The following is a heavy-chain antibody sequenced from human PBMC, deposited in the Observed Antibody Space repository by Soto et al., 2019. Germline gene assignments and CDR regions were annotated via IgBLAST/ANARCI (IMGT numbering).Heavy chain of an antibody. J-gene: IGHJ6*03. CDR2: INHSGST. Sequence: SETLSLTCAVYGGSFSGYYWSWIRQPPGKGLEWIGEINHSGSTNYNPSLKSRVTISVDTSKNQFSLKLSSVTAADTAVYYCARGRGYDYIWGSYRSGYYYYYMDVWGKGTTVTVSS. CDR1: GGSFSGYY. CDR3: ARGRGYDYIWGSYRSGYYYYYMDV. D-gene: IGHD3-16*02. V-gene: IGHV4-34*01.